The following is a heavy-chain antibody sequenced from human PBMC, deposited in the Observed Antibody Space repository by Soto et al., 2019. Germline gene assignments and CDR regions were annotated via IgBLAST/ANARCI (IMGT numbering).Heavy chain of an antibody. V-gene: IGHV1-2*02. CDR3: ARELDPAMVPRAYY. Sequence: QVQLVQSGAEVKKPGASVKVSCKASGYTFTAYSIHWVRQAPGQGLEWMGWINPKNGDTNTAQKFQGRVTMTRDTSITTAYMEPTSLTSDDTAIYYCARELDPAMVPRAYYWGQGSLVTVSS. CDR2: INPKNGDT. D-gene: IGHD5-18*01. J-gene: IGHJ4*02. CDR1: GYTFTAYS.